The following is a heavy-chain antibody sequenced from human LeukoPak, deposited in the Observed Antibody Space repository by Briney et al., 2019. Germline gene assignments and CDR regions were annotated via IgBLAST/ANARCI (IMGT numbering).Heavy chain of an antibody. V-gene: IGHV1-2*02. CDR2: INPNSGGT. Sequence: GSSVKVSCKASGYTFTGYYMHWVRQAPGQGLEWMGWINPNSGGTNYAQKFQGRVTMTRDTSISAAYMELSRLRSDDTAVYYCARSIWSGLYMDVWGKGTTVTVSS. CDR3: ARSIWSGLYMDV. J-gene: IGHJ6*03. D-gene: IGHD3-3*01. CDR1: GYTFTGYY.